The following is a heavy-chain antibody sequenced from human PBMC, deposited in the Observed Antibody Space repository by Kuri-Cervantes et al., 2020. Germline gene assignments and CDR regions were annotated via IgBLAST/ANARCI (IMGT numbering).Heavy chain of an antibody. CDR2: INPNSGGT. Sequence: ASVKVSCKASGYTFTGYYMHWVRQAPGQGLKWMGWINPNSGGTNYAQKFQGWVTMTRDTSISTAYMELSSLRSEDTAVYYCARGGGYCSSTSCYYWFDPWGQGTLVTVSS. J-gene: IGHJ5*02. V-gene: IGHV1-2*04. D-gene: IGHD2-2*01. CDR1: GYTFTGYY. CDR3: ARGGGYCSSTSCYYWFDP.